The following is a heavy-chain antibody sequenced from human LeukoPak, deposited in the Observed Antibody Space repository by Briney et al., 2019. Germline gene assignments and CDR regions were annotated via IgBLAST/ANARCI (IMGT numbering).Heavy chain of an antibody. D-gene: IGHD2-2*01. Sequence: PGGSLRLSCAASGFTFSSYSMNWVRQAPGKGLEWVSSISSSGSYIYYADSVKGRFTISRDNAKNSLYLQMNSLRAEDTAVYYCARGLLSCSSTSCYVDYWGQGTLVTVSS. V-gene: IGHV3-21*01. J-gene: IGHJ4*02. CDR1: GFTFSSYS. CDR3: ARGLLSCSSTSCYVDY. CDR2: ISSSGSYI.